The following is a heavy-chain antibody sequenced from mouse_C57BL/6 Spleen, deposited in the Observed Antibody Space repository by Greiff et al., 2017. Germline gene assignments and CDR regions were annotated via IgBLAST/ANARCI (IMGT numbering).Heavy chain of an antibody. CDR3: AYWDYGDY. J-gene: IGHJ2*01. Sequence: QVQLKQPGAELVKPGASVKVSCKASGYTFTSYWMHWVKQRPGQGLEWIGRIHPSDSDTNSNQKFKGKATLTVDKSSSTAYMQLSSLTSEGTAVYYCAYWDYGDYWGQGTTLTVSS. V-gene: IGHV1-74*01. D-gene: IGHD1-1*01. CDR2: IHPSDSDT. CDR1: GYTFTSYW.